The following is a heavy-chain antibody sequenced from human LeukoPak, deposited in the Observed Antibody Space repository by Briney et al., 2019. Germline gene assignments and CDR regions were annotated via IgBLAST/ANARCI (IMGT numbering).Heavy chain of an antibody. CDR1: GGSISSRSYY. Sequence: SETLSLTCTVSGGSISSRSYYWGWIRQPPGKGLEWLGSIYYSGSTYYNPSLKSRVTISVDTSKNQFSLKLSSVTAADTAVYYCARGAPRGERLGWFDPWGQGTLVTVSS. D-gene: IGHD1-26*01. CDR2: IYYSGST. CDR3: ARGAPRGERLGWFDP. V-gene: IGHV4-39*01. J-gene: IGHJ5*02.